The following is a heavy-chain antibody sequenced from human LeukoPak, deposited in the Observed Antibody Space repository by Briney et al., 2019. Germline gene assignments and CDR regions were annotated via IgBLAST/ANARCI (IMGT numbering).Heavy chain of an antibody. CDR2: IKSDGRTT. V-gene: IGHV3-74*01. CDR1: TFTFSRYW. D-gene: IGHD1-26*01. Sequence: GGSLRLSCAASTFTFSRYWMHWVRQAPGKGLIWVSLIKSDGRTTLYADSVKGRFTISRDNSKNTLYLQMNTLRAEDTAVCYCARDLGGATGYWGQGTLVTVSS. J-gene: IGHJ4*02. CDR3: ARDLGGATGY.